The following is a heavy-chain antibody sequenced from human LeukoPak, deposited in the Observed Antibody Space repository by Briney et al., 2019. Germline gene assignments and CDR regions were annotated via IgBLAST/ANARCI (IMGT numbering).Heavy chain of an antibody. CDR1: EDTFSTYY. Sequence: ASVKVSCKASEDTFSTYYIHWVRQAPGQGLEWMGGIIPIFGTANYAQKFQGRVTITADESTSTAYMELSSLRSEDTAVYYCARALMVYATTFDYWGQGTLVTVSS. CDR2: IIPIFGTA. J-gene: IGHJ4*02. CDR3: ARALMVYATTFDY. V-gene: IGHV1-69*13. D-gene: IGHD2-8*01.